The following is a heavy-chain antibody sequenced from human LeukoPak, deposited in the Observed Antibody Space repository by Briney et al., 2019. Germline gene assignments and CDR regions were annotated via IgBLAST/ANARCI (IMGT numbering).Heavy chain of an antibody. D-gene: IGHD3-10*01. CDR1: GFTFSSYG. V-gene: IGHV3-23*01. CDR3: AKGDYGSGSYYNEGYIDY. J-gene: IGHJ4*02. Sequence: GGSLRLSCAASGFTFSSYGMHWVRQAPGKGLEWVSAISGSGGSTYYADSVKGRFTISRDNSKNTLYLQMNSLRAEDTAVYYCAKGDYGSGSYYNEGYIDYWGQGTLVTVSS. CDR2: ISGSGGST.